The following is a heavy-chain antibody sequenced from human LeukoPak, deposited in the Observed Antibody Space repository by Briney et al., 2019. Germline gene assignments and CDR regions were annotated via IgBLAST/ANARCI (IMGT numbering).Heavy chain of an antibody. CDR2: SWSDGTNQ. CDR1: GYSFSHTG. Sequence: GGSLRLSCAPPGYSFSHTGLYRGRHAPGKGREWVVVSWSDGTNQYYADSVKGRFTISRDDSQKTVYLEMNSLRTEDTAMYYCAKDAQRGFDYSNSLEYWGPGTLVTVSS. J-gene: IGHJ4*02. CDR3: AKDAQRGFDYSNSLEY. V-gene: IGHV3-33*06. D-gene: IGHD4-11*01.